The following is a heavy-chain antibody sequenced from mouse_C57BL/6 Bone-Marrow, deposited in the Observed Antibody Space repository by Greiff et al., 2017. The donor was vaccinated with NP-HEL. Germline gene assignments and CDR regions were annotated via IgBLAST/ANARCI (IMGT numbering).Heavy chain of an antibody. D-gene: IGHD1-1*01. CDR1: GFTFRRST. CDR3: ARHDITTVVADY. V-gene: IGHV5-9*01. Sequence: EVKLVESGFFFVPPGGSLKLSCAASGFTFRRSTLSLFLPTPSQILSFFATLSFFFCTTYYPDSVKGRFTISRDNAKNTLYLQMSSLRSEDTALYYCARHDITTVVADYWGQGTTLTVSS. CDR2: LSFFFCTT. J-gene: IGHJ2*01.